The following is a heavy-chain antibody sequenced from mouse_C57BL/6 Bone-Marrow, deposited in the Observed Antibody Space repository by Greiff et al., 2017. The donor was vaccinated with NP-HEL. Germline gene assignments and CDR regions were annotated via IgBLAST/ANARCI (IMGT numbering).Heavy chain of an antibody. CDR2: IRLKSDNYAT. D-gene: IGHD3-2*02. CDR3: TVGSSGYDD. J-gene: IGHJ3*01. CDR1: GFTFSNYW. Sequence: EVKLMESGGGLVQPGGSLKLSCVASGFTFSNYWMNWVRQSPEKGLEWVAQIRLKSDNYATHYAESVKGRFTISRDDSKSSVYLQMNNLRAEDTGIYYCTVGSSGYDDWGQGTLVTVSA. V-gene: IGHV6-3*01.